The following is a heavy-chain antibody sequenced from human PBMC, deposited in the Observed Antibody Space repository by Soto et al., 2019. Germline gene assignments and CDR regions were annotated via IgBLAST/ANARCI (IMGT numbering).Heavy chain of an antibody. V-gene: IGHV4-4*07. J-gene: IGHJ5*02. CDR3: ARGLHRMGSFSEIRKYNWSDP. CDR1: GGSISSYY. Sequence: SETLSLTCTVSGGSISSYYWSWIRQPAGKGLELIGRIYASGSTNYNPSLKSRVSMSVDTSKNQFSLELTSVTAADTAVYYCARGLHRMGSFSEIRKYNWSDPWGQGTLVTVSS. D-gene: IGHD2-8*01. CDR2: IYASGST.